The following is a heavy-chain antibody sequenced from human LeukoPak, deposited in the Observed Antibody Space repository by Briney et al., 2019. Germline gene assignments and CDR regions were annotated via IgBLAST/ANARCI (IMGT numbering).Heavy chain of an antibody. V-gene: IGHV3-11*01. D-gene: IGHD6-19*01. CDR1: GLTFSDYY. J-gene: IGHJ4*02. CDR2: ISSSGSTI. Sequence: GGSLRLSCAASGLTFSDYYMSWIRQAPGKGLEWVSNISSSGSTIYYADSVKGRFTISRDNAKNSLYLQMNSLRAEDTAVYYCARDSDSSGWYEDYWGQGTLVTVSS. CDR3: ARDSDSSGWYEDY.